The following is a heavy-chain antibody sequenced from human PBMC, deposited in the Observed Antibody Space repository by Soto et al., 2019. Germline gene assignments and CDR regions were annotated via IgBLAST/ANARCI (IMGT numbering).Heavy chain of an antibody. CDR2: IYYSGST. V-gene: IGHV4-39*01. CDR3: AGTCSSTSCYNSYYYYGLDV. CDR1: GDSIRSINNY. D-gene: IGHD2-2*02. Sequence: SETLSLTCTVSGDSIRSINNYWGWIRQPPGKGLEWIGSIYYSGSTYYNPSLKSRVTISVDTSKNQFSLKLSSVTAADTAVYFCAGTCSSTSCYNSYYYYGLDVWGQGTTVTVSS. J-gene: IGHJ6*02.